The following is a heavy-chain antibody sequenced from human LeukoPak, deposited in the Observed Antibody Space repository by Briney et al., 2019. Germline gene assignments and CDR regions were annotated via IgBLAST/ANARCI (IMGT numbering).Heavy chain of an antibody. CDR3: AKEVVVDYYFDY. CDR1: GFTFSSYA. J-gene: IGHJ4*02. D-gene: IGHD2-15*01. Sequence: SGGSLRLSCAASGFTFSSYAMSWVRQAPGKGLEWASAISGSGGSTYYADSVKGRFTISRDNSKNTLYLQMNSLRAEDTAVYYCAKEVVVDYYFDYWGRGTLVTVSS. CDR2: ISGSGGST. V-gene: IGHV3-23*01.